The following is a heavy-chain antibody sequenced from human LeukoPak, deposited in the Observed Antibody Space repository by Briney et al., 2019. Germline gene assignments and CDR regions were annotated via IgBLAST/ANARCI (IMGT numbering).Heavy chain of an antibody. CDR2: IYYTGGST. CDR3: ARCSQQYYYDSSGYLTMWFDP. J-gene: IGHJ5*02. D-gene: IGHD3-22*01. Sequence: SETLSLTCTVSGGSINNYYWSWIRQPPGKGLEWIAYIYYTGGSTNYNPSLKSRVTISVDTSNNQFSLKLSSVTAADTAVYYCARCSQQYYYDSSGYLTMWFDPWGQGTLVTVSS. CDR1: GGSINNYY. V-gene: IGHV4-59*01.